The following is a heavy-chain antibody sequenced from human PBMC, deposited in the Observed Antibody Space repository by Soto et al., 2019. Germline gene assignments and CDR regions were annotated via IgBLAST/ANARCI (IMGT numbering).Heavy chain of an antibody. Sequence: SETLSLTCTVSGGSISSYYWSWIRQPPGKGLEWIGYIYYSGSTNYNPSLKSRVTISVDTSKNQFSLKLSSVTAADTAVYYCARALWRFDFDYWGQGTLVTVSS. J-gene: IGHJ4*02. V-gene: IGHV4-59*01. CDR1: GGSISSYY. CDR2: IYYSGST. CDR3: ARALWRFDFDY. D-gene: IGHD2-21*01.